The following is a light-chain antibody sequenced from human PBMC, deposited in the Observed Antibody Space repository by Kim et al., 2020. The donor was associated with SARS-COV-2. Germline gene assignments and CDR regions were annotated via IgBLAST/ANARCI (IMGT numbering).Light chain of an antibody. CDR3: NSRDSNDNVV. Sequence: VALGQTVSITGQGDSLRSYYATWYQQKPGQAPIVVIYGKNNRPSGIPDRFSGSSSGNTASLTITGTQAGDEADYYCNSRDSNDNVVFGGGTKVTVL. J-gene: IGLJ2*01. CDR2: GKN. V-gene: IGLV3-19*01. CDR1: SLRSYY.